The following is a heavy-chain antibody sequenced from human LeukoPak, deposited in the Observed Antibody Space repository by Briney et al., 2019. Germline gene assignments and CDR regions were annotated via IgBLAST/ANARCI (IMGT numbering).Heavy chain of an antibody. CDR3: ARGYSSGWSNY. CDR1: GGSFSGYY. Sequence: SETLSLTCAVYGGSFSGYYWSWIRQPPGKGLEWIGEINHSGSTNYSPSLKSRVTISVDTSKNQFSLKLSSVTAADTAVYYCARGYSSGWSNYWGQGTLVTVSS. J-gene: IGHJ4*02. V-gene: IGHV4-34*01. D-gene: IGHD6-19*01. CDR2: INHSGST.